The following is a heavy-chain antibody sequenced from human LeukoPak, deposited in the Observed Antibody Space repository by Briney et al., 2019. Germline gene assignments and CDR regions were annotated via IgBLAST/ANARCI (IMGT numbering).Heavy chain of an antibody. D-gene: IGHD2-2*01. CDR1: GYTFTGYY. CDR2: INPNSGGT. CDR3: ARGGCSSTSCYVGDYYYGMDV. J-gene: IGHJ6*02. Sequence: WASVKVSCKASGYTFTGYYMHWVRQAPGQGLEWMGWINPNSGGTNYAQEFQGWVTMTRDTSISTAYMELSRLRSDDTAVYYCARGGCSSTSCYVGDYYYGMDVWGQGTTVTVSS. V-gene: IGHV1-2*04.